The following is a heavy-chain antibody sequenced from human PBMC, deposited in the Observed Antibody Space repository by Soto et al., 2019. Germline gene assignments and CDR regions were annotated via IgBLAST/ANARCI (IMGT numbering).Heavy chain of an antibody. Sequence: RRLSCAASGFTFSSYAMHWVRQAPGKGLEWVAVISYDGSNKYYADSVKGRFTISRDNSKNTLYLQMNSLRAEDTAVYYCASLDIVVVLSNWFDPCGQGTLVTVSS. J-gene: IGHJ5*02. CDR1: GFTFSSYA. CDR3: ASLDIVVVLSNWFDP. D-gene: IGHD2-2*01. CDR2: ISYDGSNK. V-gene: IGHV3-30-3*01.